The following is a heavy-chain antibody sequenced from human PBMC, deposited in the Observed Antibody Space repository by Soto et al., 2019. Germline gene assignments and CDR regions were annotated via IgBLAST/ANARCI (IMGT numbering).Heavy chain of an antibody. Sequence: EVQLLESGGGLVQPGGSLRLSCAASGFTFSSYAMSWVRQAPGKGLEWVSSISGSGGSTYYADSVKGRFTISRDNSKNTLSMQMNSLRAEDTAVYYCEKLMVELFFDYWGQGTLVTVSS. D-gene: IGHD1-7*01. CDR2: ISGSGGST. CDR1: GFTFSSYA. J-gene: IGHJ4*02. CDR3: EKLMVELFFDY. V-gene: IGHV3-23*01.